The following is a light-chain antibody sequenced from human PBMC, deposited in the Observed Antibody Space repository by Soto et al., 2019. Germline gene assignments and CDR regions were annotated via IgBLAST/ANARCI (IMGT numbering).Light chain of an antibody. J-gene: IGLJ1*01. Sequence: QSVLAQPASVSGSPGQSITISCTGTNSDVGGYNYVSWYQQHPDKAPKVLIFDVSYRPAGVSNRFSGSKSGSTASLTISGLQAEDEADYYCASYTSSDTEVFGTGTKVTVL. CDR2: DVS. CDR1: NSDVGGYNY. CDR3: ASYTSSDTEV. V-gene: IGLV2-14*01.